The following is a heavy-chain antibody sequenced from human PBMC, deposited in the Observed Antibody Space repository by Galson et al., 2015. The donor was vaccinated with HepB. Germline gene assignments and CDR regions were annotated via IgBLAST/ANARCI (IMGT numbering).Heavy chain of an antibody. CDR1: GFTFSNYG. CDR2: ISYDGSNN. V-gene: IGHV3-30*03. Sequence: SLRLSCAASGFTFSNYGMHWVRQAPGKGLEWVAVISYDGSNNYYADSVTGRFTISRDHSKNTLYLQMNSLRAEDTALYYCARDPYLYSALAGTMAGFDYWGQGTLVTVSS. J-gene: IGHJ4*02. CDR3: ARDPYLYSALAGTMAGFDY. D-gene: IGHD6-19*01.